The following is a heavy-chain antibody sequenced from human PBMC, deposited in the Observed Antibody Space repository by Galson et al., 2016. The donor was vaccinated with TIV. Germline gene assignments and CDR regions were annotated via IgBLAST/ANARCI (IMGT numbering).Heavy chain of an antibody. CDR3: AREFRDYYFDY. CDR1: GFTFGSYG. D-gene: IGHD3-10*01. Sequence: SLRLSCAASGFTFGSYGMHWVRQAPVKGLEWVAATWYDGSNIHYADSVKGRFTISRDHSKNILYLQMDSLRVEDTALYYCAREFRDYYFDYWGQGTLAIVSS. CDR2: TWYDGSNI. J-gene: IGHJ4*02. V-gene: IGHV3-33*01.